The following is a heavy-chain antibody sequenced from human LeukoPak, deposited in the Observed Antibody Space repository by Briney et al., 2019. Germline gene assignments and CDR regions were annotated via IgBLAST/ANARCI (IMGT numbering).Heavy chain of an antibody. D-gene: IGHD7-27*01. CDR2: IYYTRT. CDR3: ASRKLGNDY. V-gene: IGHV4-59*02. Sequence: NPSGTLSLTCTVSGGSVSDYYWSWIRQSPGKGLEWIGYIYYTRTSYNPSLKSRVTISADTSKNQFSLNLSSVTAADTAVYYCASRKLGNDYWGQGTLVTVSS. J-gene: IGHJ4*02. CDR1: GGSVSDYY.